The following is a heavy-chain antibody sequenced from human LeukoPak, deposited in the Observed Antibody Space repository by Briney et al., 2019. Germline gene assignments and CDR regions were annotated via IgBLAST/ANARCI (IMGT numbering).Heavy chain of an antibody. CDR3: ARGQGNRLLWVGESLSNINPLDY. CDR1: GFTFSTYS. V-gene: IGHV3-7*03. CDR2: IKQDGSEK. J-gene: IGHJ4*02. D-gene: IGHD3-10*01. Sequence: TGGSLRLSCAASGFTFSTYSMTWVRQAPGKGLEWVANIKQDGSEKYYVDSVKGRFRISRDNAKNSLNLQLNSLRADDTAVYYCARGQGNRLLWVGESLSNINPLDYWGQGTLVTVSS.